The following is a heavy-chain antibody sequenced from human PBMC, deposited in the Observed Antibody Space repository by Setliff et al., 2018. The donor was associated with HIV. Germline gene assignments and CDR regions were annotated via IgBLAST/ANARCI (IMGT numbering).Heavy chain of an antibody. CDR1: GGSISSGSYF. CDR3: ARQPHDFDSSGYYGDAFDI. CDR2: IYTSGST. D-gene: IGHD3-22*01. V-gene: IGHV4-61*09. Sequence: SETLSLTCTVSGGSISSGSYFWSWIRQPAGKGLEWIGHIYTSGSTNYNPSLKSRVTTSVDTSKNHFSLRLSSVTAADTAVYYCARQPHDFDSSGYYGDAFDIWGQGTMVT. J-gene: IGHJ3*02.